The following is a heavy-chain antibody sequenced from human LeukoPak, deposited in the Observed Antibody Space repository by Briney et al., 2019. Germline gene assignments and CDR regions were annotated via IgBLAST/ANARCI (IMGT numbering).Heavy chain of an antibody. CDR3: ARGIRGCSSTSCPVDY. J-gene: IGHJ4*02. CDR1: GGSISSYY. V-gene: IGHV4-59*01. CDR2: IYYSGST. D-gene: IGHD2-2*01. Sequence: SETLSLTCTVSGGSISSYYWSWIRQPPGKGLEWIGYIYYSGSTNYNPSLKSRVTISVDTSKNQFSLKLSSVIAADTAVYYCARGIRGCSSTSCPVDYWGQGTLVTVSS.